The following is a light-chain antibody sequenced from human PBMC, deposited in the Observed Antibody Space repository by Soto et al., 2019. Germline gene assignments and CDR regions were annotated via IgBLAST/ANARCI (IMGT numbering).Light chain of an antibody. Sequence: QSVLTQPASVSGSPGQSITISCTGTSSDVGGYKYVSWYQQHPDKAPKLIIFEVSNRPSEISSRFSGSKSGNTASLTISGLQAEDEADYYCASYTSSSTSVIFGRGTQLTVL. CDR2: EVS. V-gene: IGLV2-14*01. CDR3: ASYTSSSTSVI. J-gene: IGLJ2*01. CDR1: SSDVGGYKY.